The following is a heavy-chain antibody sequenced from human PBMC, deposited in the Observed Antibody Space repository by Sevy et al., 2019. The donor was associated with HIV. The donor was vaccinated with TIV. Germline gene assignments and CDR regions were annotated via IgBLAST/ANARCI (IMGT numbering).Heavy chain of an antibody. CDR2: ISSSSTTI. D-gene: IGHD5-12*01. CDR3: ARGFSDADYYYGMDV. Sequence: GGSLRLSCAASRLTFSSSSVNWVRQAPGKGLEWVSYISSSSTTIYYADSVKGRFTISRDNAKNSLYLQMNSLRDEDTAVYYCARGFSDADYYYGMDVWGQGTTVTVSS. CDR1: RLTFSSSS. V-gene: IGHV3-48*02. J-gene: IGHJ6*02.